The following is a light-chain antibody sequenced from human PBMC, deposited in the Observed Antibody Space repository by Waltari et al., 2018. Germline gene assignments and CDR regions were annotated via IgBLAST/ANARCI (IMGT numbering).Light chain of an antibody. CDR1: SGDVGAYDF. CDR2: EVN. V-gene: IGLV2-8*01. Sequence: QSALTQPPSASGSPGQSVTISCTGTSGDVGAYDFVSWYQPNPGKAPKLIIYEVNKRPSGVRCLFSGSNACNAASLTVSGLQADDEADYYCSSYAGSNNFVFGPGTEVTVL. J-gene: IGLJ1*01. CDR3: SSYAGSNNFV.